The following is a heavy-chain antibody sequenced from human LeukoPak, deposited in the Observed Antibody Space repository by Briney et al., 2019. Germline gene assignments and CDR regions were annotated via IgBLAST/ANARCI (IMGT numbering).Heavy chain of an antibody. Sequence: PGGSLRLSCAASGLSFSNFGMGWVRQAPGKGLEWVSGIRDSGDSTYSADSVKGRFTVSRDNFRNTLYLQMSSLRAEDTAVYYCAKDTHIVVVPAAHDWFDPWGQGTLVTVSS. D-gene: IGHD2-2*01. J-gene: IGHJ5*02. CDR3: AKDTHIVVVPAAHDWFDP. V-gene: IGHV3-23*01. CDR1: GLSFSNFG. CDR2: IRDSGDST.